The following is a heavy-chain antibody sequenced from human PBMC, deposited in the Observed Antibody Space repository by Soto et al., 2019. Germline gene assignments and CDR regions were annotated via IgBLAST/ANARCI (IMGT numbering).Heavy chain of an antibody. V-gene: IGHV4-30-2*01. CDR3: ARDGGDSGYDWAFDY. Sequence: SETLSLTCAVSGGSISSGGYSWSWIRQPPGKGLEWIGYIYHSGSTYYNPSLKSRVTISVDRSKNQFSLKLSSVTAADTAVYYCARDGGDSGYDWAFDYWGQGTLVTVSS. D-gene: IGHD5-12*01. J-gene: IGHJ4*02. CDR1: GGSISSGGYS. CDR2: IYHSGST.